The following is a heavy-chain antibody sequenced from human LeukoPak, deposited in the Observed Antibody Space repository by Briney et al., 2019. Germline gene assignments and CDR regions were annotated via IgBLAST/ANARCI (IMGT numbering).Heavy chain of an antibody. V-gene: IGHV4-4*07. Sequence: RTSETLSLTCTVSGASIRSYYWNWIRQFAGKGLEWIGRMYSSGNTDYNPSLQGRVTMSVDTSKNQFSLKLTSVTAADTAVYYCARLTPPTGVWAFDIWGQGILVTVSS. CDR1: GASIRSYY. CDR2: MYSSGNT. D-gene: IGHD2-21*01. J-gene: IGHJ3*02. CDR3: ARLTPPTGVWAFDI.